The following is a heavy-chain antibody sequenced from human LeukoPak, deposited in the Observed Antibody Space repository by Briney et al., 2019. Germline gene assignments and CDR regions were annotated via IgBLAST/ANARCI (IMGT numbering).Heavy chain of an antibody. Sequence: PSETLSLTCTVSGGSISSSSYYWGWIRQPPGKGLEWIGYIYYSGSTNYNPSLKSRVTISVDTSKNQFSLKLSSVTAADTAVYYCARVGGGIDYWGQGTLVTVSS. J-gene: IGHJ4*02. V-gene: IGHV4-61*05. CDR2: IYYSGST. D-gene: IGHD4-23*01. CDR1: GGSISSSSYY. CDR3: ARVGGGIDY.